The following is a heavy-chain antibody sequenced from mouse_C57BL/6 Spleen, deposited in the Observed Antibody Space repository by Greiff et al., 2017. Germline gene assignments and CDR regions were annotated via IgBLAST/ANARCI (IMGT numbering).Heavy chain of an antibody. CDR3: ARHTGGSTSWFAY. V-gene: IGHV5-6*02. J-gene: IGHJ3*01. CDR1: GFTFSSYG. D-gene: IGHD1-1*01. CDR2: ISSGGSYT. Sequence: DVMLVESGGDLVKPGGSLKLSCAASGFTFSSYGMSWVRQTPDKRLEWVATISSGGSYTYYPDSVKGRFTISRDNAKNTLYLQMSSLKSEDTAMYYCARHTGGSTSWFAYWGQGTLVTVSA.